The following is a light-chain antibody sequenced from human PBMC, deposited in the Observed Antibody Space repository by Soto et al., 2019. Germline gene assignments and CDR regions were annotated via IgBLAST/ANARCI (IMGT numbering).Light chain of an antibody. CDR2: AAS. V-gene: IGKV3-20*01. CDR1: QTINNNF. J-gene: IGKJ2*01. Sequence: EIVLTQSPGTLSLSPGERATLSCRASQTINNNFLGWYQQKPGQAPRLLIFAASRRATGIPDRFSGSGSGTDFTLTITRLEPEDFGVYYCQQDGSSPPYTFGQGTKLDIK. CDR3: QQDGSSPPYT.